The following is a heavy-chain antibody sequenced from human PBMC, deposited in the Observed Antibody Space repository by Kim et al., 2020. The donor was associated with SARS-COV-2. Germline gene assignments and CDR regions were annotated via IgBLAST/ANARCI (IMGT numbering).Heavy chain of an antibody. Sequence: GGSLRLSCAASGFTFSSYGMHWVRQAPGKGLEWVAVIWYDGSNKYYADSVKGRFTISRDNSKNTLYLQMNSLRAEDTAVYYCAKDMPHGSSWSFDYWGQGTLVTVSS. CDR1: GFTFSSYG. CDR3: AKDMPHGSSWSFDY. CDR2: IWYDGSNK. J-gene: IGHJ4*02. D-gene: IGHD6-13*01. V-gene: IGHV3-33*06.